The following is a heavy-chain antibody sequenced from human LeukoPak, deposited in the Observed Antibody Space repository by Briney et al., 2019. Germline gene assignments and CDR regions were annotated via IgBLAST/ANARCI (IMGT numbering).Heavy chain of an antibody. CDR2: IQYDGSNK. D-gene: IGHD6-6*01. Sequence: PGGSLRLSCAASGFTFSSYGMHWVRQAPGKGLEWVAFIQYDGSNKYYADSVKGRFTISRDNSKNTLYLQMNSLRAEDTAVYYCAKGGIAAPLDYWGQGTLVTVSS. CDR1: GFTFSSYG. J-gene: IGHJ4*02. V-gene: IGHV3-30*02. CDR3: AKGGIAAPLDY.